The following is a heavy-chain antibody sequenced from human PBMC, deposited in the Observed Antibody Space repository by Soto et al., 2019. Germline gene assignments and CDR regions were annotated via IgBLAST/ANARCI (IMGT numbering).Heavy chain of an antibody. CDR2: ISSNSAYI. D-gene: IGHD6-13*01. Sequence: GSLRLSCAASGFTLRSFTMNWVRQAPGKGLEWVSTISSNSAYIYYTDALRGRFTISRDNAKNSLHLQMNSLRAEDTAVYYCTRDASRDSSARGWFDPWGPGTLVTVSS. V-gene: IGHV3-21*01. J-gene: IGHJ5*02. CDR1: GFTLRSFT. CDR3: TRDASRDSSARGWFDP.